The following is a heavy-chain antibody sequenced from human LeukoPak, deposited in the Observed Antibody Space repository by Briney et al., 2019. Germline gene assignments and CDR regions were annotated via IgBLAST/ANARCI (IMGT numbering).Heavy chain of an antibody. CDR3: ARDPDYGDPD. D-gene: IGHD4-17*01. CDR1: GFTFSDHY. J-gene: IGHJ4*02. CDR2: ITSSGTTS. V-gene: IGHV3-11*01. Sequence: GVSLRLSCTASGFTFSDHYMSWFRLSPGKGLEWLSYITSSGTTSDYADSVKGRFTISRDNAKNSMYLQMNSLRPEDTAVYYCARDPDYGDPDWGQGTLVTVFS.